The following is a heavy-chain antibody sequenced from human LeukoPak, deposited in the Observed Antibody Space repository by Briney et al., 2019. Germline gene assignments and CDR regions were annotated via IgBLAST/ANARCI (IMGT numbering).Heavy chain of an antibody. CDR1: GGTFSSYA. Sequence: SVKVSCKASGGTFSSYAISWVRQAPGQGLEWMGRIIPIFGTANYAQKFQGSVTITTDESTSTAYMELSSLRSEDTAVYYCARETYDSSGYWVDYWGQGTLVTVSS. CDR2: IIPIFGTA. D-gene: IGHD3-22*01. V-gene: IGHV1-69*05. J-gene: IGHJ4*02. CDR3: ARETYDSSGYWVDY.